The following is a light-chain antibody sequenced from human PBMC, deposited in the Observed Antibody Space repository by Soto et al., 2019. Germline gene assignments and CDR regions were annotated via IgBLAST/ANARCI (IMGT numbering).Light chain of an antibody. V-gene: IGKV1-39*01. CDR1: QRTDSY. CDR2: AAF. CDR3: QQSYSAPFT. Sequence: DIQMTQSPSSLSASVGDRVTITCRASQRTDSYLNWYQQKPGKAPKLLIYAAFRLQSGVPSRLTGSGSGADFTLTISSLQPEDFATYYCQQSYSAPFTFGQGTKLEIK. J-gene: IGKJ2*01.